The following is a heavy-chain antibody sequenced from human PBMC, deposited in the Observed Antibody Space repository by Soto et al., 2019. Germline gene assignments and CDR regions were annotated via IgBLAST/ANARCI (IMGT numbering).Heavy chain of an antibody. CDR2: ISGSDGST. CDR3: AKDRFCSGGSCYTDY. V-gene: IGHV3-23*01. D-gene: IGHD2-15*01. J-gene: IGHJ4*02. CDR1: GFIFSSFA. Sequence: PGGALRLSCAASGFIFSSFAMSWVRQAPGKGLEWVSTISGSDGSTYYADSVQGRFTISRDNSKKTLSLQMKSLRAEATAVYYCAKDRFCSGGSCYTDYWGQGTLVTVSS.